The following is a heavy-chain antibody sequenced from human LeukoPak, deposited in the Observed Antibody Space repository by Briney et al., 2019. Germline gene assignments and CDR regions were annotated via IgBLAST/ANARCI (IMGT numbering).Heavy chain of an antibody. CDR3: ARLGKLLPTDAFDI. Sequence: ASVKVSCKASGYTFTSYDINWVRQATGQGLEWMGWMNPNSGNTGYAQKFQGRVTMTRNTSISTAYMELSSLRSEDTAVYYCARLGKLLPTDAFDIWGQGTMVTVSS. CDR1: GYTFTSYD. V-gene: IGHV1-8*01. J-gene: IGHJ3*02. D-gene: IGHD7-27*01. CDR2: MNPNSGNT.